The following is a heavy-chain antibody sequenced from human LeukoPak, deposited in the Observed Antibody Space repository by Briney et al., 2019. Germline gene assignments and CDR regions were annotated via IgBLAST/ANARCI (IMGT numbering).Heavy chain of an antibody. V-gene: IGHV3-21*01. D-gene: IGHD6-19*01. CDR3: AGHSSGWYNWFDP. J-gene: IGHJ5*02. CDR2: ISSSGSHT. CDR1: GFIFSTYA. Sequence: PGGSLRLSCAASGFIFSTYAMSWVRQAPGKGLEWVSSISSSGSHTYYADSVKGRFTISRDNAKKSLYLQVNTLRAEDTAVYYCAGHSSGWYNWFDPWGQGTLVTVSS.